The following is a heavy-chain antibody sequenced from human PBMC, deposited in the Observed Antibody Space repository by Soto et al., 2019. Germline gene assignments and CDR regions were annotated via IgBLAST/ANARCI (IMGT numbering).Heavy chain of an antibody. D-gene: IGHD5-12*01. V-gene: IGHV1-69*06. CDR1: GGTFSSYA. J-gene: IGHJ3*02. Sequence: SVKVSCKASGGTFSSYAISWVRQAPGQGLEWMGGIIPINGTANYAQKFQGRVTITADTSTSTAYMELSSLRSDDTAVYYCARGSGYDRFIDAFDIWGQGTMVTVSS. CDR3: ARGSGYDRFIDAFDI. CDR2: IIPINGTA.